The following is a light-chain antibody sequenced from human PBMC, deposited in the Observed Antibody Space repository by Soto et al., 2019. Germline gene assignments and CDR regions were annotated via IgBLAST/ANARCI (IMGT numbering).Light chain of an antibody. V-gene: IGLV2-14*01. CDR3: TSYTSSSTVV. J-gene: IGLJ2*01. Sequence: QSVLTQPASVSGSPGQSITISCTGTSSDIGAYNYVSWYQQHPGKVPKLMIYDVSNRPSGVSYRFSASKSGNTASLTISGLQAEDEADYYCTSYTSSSTVVFSGGTKLTVL. CDR2: DVS. CDR1: SSDIGAYNY.